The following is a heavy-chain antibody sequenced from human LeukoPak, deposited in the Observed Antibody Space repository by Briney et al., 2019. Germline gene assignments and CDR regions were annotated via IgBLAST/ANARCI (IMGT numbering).Heavy chain of an antibody. J-gene: IGHJ4*02. CDR2: ILGSGGTT. CDR1: GFTFSSYA. D-gene: IGHD6-19*01. Sequence: GGSLRLSCAASGFTFSSYAMSWVRQAPGKGLEWVSAILGSGGTTYYADSVKGRFTISRDNSKNTMYLQMNSLRAEDTAIFYCAKYERVAGRPWYFDYWGQGTLVTVS. CDR3: AKYERVAGRPWYFDY. V-gene: IGHV3-23*01.